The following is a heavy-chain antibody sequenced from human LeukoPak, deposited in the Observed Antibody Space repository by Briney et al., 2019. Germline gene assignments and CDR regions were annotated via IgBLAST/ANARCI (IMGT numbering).Heavy chain of an antibody. J-gene: IGHJ5*02. Sequence: SETLSLTCTVSGGSISSYYWGWIRQPPGKGLEWIGIYYSGTTHYSPSLESRVTISVDTSKNQFSLKLASVTAADTAIYYCAKGAGGFSYYNWFDPWGQGTLVTVSS. CDR2: YYSGTT. V-gene: IGHV4-39*07. D-gene: IGHD5-18*01. CDR3: AKGAGGFSYYNWFDP. CDR1: GGSISSYY.